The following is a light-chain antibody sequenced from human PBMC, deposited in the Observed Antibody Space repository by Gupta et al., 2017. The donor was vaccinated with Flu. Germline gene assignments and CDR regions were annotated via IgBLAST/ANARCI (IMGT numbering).Light chain of an antibody. CDR1: QSISSY. J-gene: IGKJ5*01. V-gene: IGKV1-39*01. Sequence: EIQITQSPSSLSASVGDRVTITCRASQSISSYLNWYQQKPGKAPKLLIYAASSWQSGVPSRFSGSGSGTDFSLTISSLQPEDFATYYCQQRYSTPLTFGQGTRLEIK. CDR2: AAS. CDR3: QQRYSTPLT.